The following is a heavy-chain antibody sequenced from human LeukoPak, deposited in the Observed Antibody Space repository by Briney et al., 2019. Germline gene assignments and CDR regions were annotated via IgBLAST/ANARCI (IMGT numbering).Heavy chain of an antibody. Sequence: GGSLRLSCAASGFTLSDYSMNWVRQAPGKGLEWVSSISSSSTYIFYADSLKGRFTISRDNAKNSLYLQMDSLRAEDTAVYYCARSNMDTAMITGSIGVWGQGTLVTASS. J-gene: IGHJ4*02. CDR3: ARSNMDTAMITGSIGV. CDR1: GFTLSDYS. CDR2: ISSSSTYI. D-gene: IGHD5-18*01. V-gene: IGHV3-21*01.